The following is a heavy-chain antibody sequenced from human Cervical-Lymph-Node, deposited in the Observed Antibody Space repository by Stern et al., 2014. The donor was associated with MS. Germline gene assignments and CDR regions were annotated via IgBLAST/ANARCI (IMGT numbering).Heavy chain of an antibody. V-gene: IGHV5-51*03. Sequence: VQLQESGAEVKKPGESLKISCKGSEYNFNTHWIAWVRQMPGKGLEWLGNISPGNSDTRYNPSLQGQVSISADKSITTAYLHFSSLKASDSAMYFCARHGGPNWNHEAHNWFDPWGQGTLVTVSS. CDR3: ARHGGPNWNHEAHNWFDP. D-gene: IGHD1-14*01. CDR2: ISPGNSDT. J-gene: IGHJ5*02. CDR1: EYNFNTHW.